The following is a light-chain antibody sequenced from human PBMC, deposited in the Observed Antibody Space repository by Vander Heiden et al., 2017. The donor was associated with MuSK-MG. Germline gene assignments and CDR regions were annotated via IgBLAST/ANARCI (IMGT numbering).Light chain of an antibody. CDR1: SSDGGGYKY. V-gene: IGLV2-14*01. CDR3: SSYTSSSTL. CDR2: DVS. J-gene: IGLJ2*01. Sequence: QSALTQPASVSGSPGQSSTISCTGTSSDGGGYKYVSWYQQHPGKAPKLMIYDVSNRPSGVSNRFSGSTSGNTASLTISGLQAEDAADYYCSSYTSSSTLFGGGTKLTVL.